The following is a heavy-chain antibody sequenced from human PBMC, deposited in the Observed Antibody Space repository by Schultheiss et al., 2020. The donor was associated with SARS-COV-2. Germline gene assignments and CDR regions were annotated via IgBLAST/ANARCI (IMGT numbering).Heavy chain of an antibody. CDR1: GFTFSSYA. CDR3: VKDLGVVVITFDAFDI. V-gene: IGHV3-64D*06. Sequence: GESLKISCAASGFTFSSYAMHWVRQAPGKGLEYVSAISSNGGSTYYADSVKGRFTISRDNSKNTLYLQISSLRAEDTAVYYCVKDLGVVVITFDAFDIWGQGTMVTVSS. J-gene: IGHJ3*02. D-gene: IGHD3-22*01. CDR2: ISSNGGST.